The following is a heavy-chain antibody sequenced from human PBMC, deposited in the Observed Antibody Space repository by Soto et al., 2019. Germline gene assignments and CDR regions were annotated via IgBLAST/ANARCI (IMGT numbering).Heavy chain of an antibody. CDR3: AKGTYYYDSSGYYY. J-gene: IGHJ4*02. V-gene: IGHV3-23*01. CDR2: ISGSGGST. CDR1: GFTFSIYA. Sequence: GSLRLSCSASGFTFSIYAMSWVLQAPGKGLEWVSAISGSGGSTYYADSVKGRFTISRDNSKNTLYLQMNSLRAEDTAVYYCAKGTYYYDSSGYYYWGQGTLVTVSS. D-gene: IGHD3-22*01.